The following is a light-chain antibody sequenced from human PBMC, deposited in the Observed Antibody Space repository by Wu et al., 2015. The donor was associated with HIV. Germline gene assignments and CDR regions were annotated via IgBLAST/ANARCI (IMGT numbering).Light chain of an antibody. CDR2: GAS. J-gene: IGKJ2*03. Sequence: EIVLTQSPGTLSLSPGERATLSCRASQSVSNSYLAWYQQKPGQAPSLLIYGASSRATGIPDRFSGSGSGTDFTLTISRLEPEDFAVYYCQQYGTSPRYSFGQGTKLEI. V-gene: IGKV3-20*01. CDR1: QSVSNSY. CDR3: QQYGTSPRYS.